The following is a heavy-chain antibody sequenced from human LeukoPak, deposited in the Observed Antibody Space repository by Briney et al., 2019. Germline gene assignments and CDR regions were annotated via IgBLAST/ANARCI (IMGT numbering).Heavy chain of an antibody. Sequence: GRSLRLSCAASGFTFDDYAMHWVRQAPGKGLEWVSGISWNSGSIDYADSVKGRFTISRDNSKNSLYLQMNSLRAEDTALYYCAKGTSSWHEFDYWGQGTLVTVSS. CDR2: ISWNSGSI. CDR3: AKGTSSWHEFDY. D-gene: IGHD6-13*01. V-gene: IGHV3-9*01. J-gene: IGHJ4*02. CDR1: GFTFDDYA.